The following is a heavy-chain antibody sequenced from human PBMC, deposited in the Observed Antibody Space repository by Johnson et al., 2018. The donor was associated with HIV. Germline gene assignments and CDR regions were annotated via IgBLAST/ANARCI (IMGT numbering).Heavy chain of an antibody. CDR3: AKIGLDVFDI. Sequence: VQLVESGGGLVQPGGSLRLSCAASGFTFSSYAMHWVRQAPGKGLEYVSAISSNGGSTYYANSVKGRFTISRDNAKNSLYLQMNSLRVEDTAVYSCAKIGLDVFDIWGQGTMVTVSS. CDR1: GFTFSSYA. V-gene: IGHV3-64*01. CDR2: ISSNGGST. J-gene: IGHJ3*02. D-gene: IGHD2/OR15-2a*01.